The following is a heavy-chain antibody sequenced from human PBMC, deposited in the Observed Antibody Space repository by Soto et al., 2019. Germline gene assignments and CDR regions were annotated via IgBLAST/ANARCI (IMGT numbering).Heavy chain of an antibody. D-gene: IGHD3-22*01. V-gene: IGHV5-51*01. CDR1: GYSFTSYW. CDR3: ASSSHYYDSSGPGPYGMDV. Sequence: GESLKISCKGSGYSFTSYWIGWVRQVPGKGLEWMGIIYTGDSDTRYSPSFQGQVTISADKSISTAYLQWSSLKASDTAMYYCASSSHYYDSSGPGPYGMDVWGQGTTVTVSS. J-gene: IGHJ6*02. CDR2: IYTGDSDT.